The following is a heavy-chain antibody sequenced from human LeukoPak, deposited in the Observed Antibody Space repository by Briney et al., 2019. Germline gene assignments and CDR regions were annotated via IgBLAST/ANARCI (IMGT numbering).Heavy chain of an antibody. CDR2: ISAYNGNT. Sequence: GASVKVSCKASGYTFTSYGISWVRQAPGQGLEWMGWISAYNGNTNYAQKLQGRVTMTTDTSTSTAYMELRSLRSDATAVYYCARGGAYYGDYGLFDYWGQGTLVTVSS. V-gene: IGHV1-18*01. J-gene: IGHJ4*02. CDR3: ARGGAYYGDYGLFDY. D-gene: IGHD4-17*01. CDR1: GYTFTSYG.